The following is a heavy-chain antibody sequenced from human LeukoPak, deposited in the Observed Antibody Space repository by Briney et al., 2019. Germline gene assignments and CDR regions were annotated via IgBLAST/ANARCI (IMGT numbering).Heavy chain of an antibody. CDR1: GFTFSSYE. D-gene: IGHD6-19*01. CDR2: ISSSGSTI. CDR3: ARDRFSGYSSGWFDY. Sequence: PGGSLRLSCAASGFTFSSYEMNWVRQAPGKGLEWVSYISSSGSTIYYADSVKGRFTISRDNAKNSLYLQMNSLRAEDTAVYYCARDRFSGYSSGWFDYWGQGTLVTVSS. J-gene: IGHJ4*02. V-gene: IGHV3-48*03.